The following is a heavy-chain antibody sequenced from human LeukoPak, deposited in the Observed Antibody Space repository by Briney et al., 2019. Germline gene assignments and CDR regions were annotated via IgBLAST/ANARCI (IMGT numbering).Heavy chain of an antibody. D-gene: IGHD3-16*02. Sequence: GGSLRLSCAASGFTFYDYAMHWVRQAPGKGLEWVSLISGDGGSTYYADSVKGRFTISRDNAKNSLYLQMDSLRDEDTAVYYCARVLSGMRIDPWGQGTLVTVSS. CDR1: GFTFYDYA. J-gene: IGHJ5*02. CDR3: ARVLSGMRIDP. CDR2: ISGDGGST. V-gene: IGHV3-43*02.